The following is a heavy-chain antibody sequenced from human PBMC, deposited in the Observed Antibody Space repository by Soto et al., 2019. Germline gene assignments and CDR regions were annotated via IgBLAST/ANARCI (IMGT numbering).Heavy chain of an antibody. Sequence: GGSLRLSCAASGFTYSTYTMHWVRQAPGKGLEWVAVISYDGNNKFYADSVKGRFTISRDSTKQTLYLQMNSLRPDDTAMYYCARDGVSSTEYTGNYETYFDYRGEGPLVTVSS. J-gene: IGHJ4*02. D-gene: IGHD1-7*01. CDR1: GFTYSTYT. CDR2: ISYDGNNK. CDR3: ARDGVSSTEYTGNYETYFDY. V-gene: IGHV3-30-3*01.